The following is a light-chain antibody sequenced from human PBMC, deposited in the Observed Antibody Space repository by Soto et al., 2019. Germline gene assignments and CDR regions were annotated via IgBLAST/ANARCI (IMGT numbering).Light chain of an antibody. J-gene: IGKJ1*01. Sequence: EIVLTQSPCTLSLSPGIRATLSCRASQNISSDLTCYQQKPGQAPRLLMYDVSNTATGIPDRCSGSGSGTEFTLPIIRLEPEDFLVTYCQQRSNWPPWTFGQGTKVDIK. CDR3: QQRSNWPPWT. V-gene: IGKV3-11*01. CDR1: QNISSD. CDR2: DVS.